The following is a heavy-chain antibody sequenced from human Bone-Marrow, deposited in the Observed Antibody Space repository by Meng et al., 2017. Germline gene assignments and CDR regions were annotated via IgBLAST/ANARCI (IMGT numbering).Heavy chain of an antibody. CDR1: GYTFTGYY. CDR2: INPNSGGT. CDR3: ARSELGYCRGGSCYGIDY. D-gene: IGHD2-15*01. J-gene: IGHJ4*02. Sequence: ASVKVSCKASGYTFTGYYMYWVRQAPGQGLEWMGWINPNSGGTNYAQKFQGRVTMTRDTSISTAYMELSRLRSDDTAVYYCARSELGYCRGGSCYGIDYWGQGTLVTVSS. V-gene: IGHV1-2*02.